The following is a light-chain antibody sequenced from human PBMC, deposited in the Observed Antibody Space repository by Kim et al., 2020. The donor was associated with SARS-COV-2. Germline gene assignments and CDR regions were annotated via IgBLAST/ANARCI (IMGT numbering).Light chain of an antibody. CDR2: ETS. Sequence: EIVMTQSAATLSVSPGERATLSCRASQSIAIDLAWYQHKPGQAPRLLMYETSTRATGIPARFSGNGSGTEFTLTISSLQSEDFAVYYCQQYNRWPLTFGGGTKVDIK. J-gene: IGKJ4*01. CDR3: QQYNRWPLT. V-gene: IGKV3-15*01. CDR1: QSIAID.